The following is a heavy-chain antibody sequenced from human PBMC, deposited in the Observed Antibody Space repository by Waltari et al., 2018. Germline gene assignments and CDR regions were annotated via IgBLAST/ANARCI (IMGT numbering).Heavy chain of an antibody. D-gene: IGHD6-13*01. CDR3: ARDSTSGIAATIDY. CDR2: IKQDGSEN. J-gene: IGHJ4*02. Sequence: EVQLVESGGGLVQPGGSLRLSCAASGFTFSSYWMSWVRQAPGKVLDWVYNIKQDGSENFYVASVKGRFTSSRDNAKNSLYLQMNSLSAEDTAVYYCARDSTSGIAATIDYWGQGTLVTVSS. CDR1: GFTFSSYW. V-gene: IGHV3-7*01.